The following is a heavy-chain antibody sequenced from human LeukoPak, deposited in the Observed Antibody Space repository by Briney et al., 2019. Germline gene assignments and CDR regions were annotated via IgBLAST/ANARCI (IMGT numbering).Heavy chain of an antibody. D-gene: IGHD4-17*01. J-gene: IGHJ3*02. Sequence: ASVKVSCKASGYTFTGYGISWVRQAPGQGLEWMGWISAYNGNTNYAQKLQGRVTMTTDTSTSTAYMELRSLRSDDTAVYYCALTTVTTDDAFDIWGQGTMVTVSS. V-gene: IGHV1-18*01. CDR3: ALTTVTTDDAFDI. CDR1: GYTFTGYG. CDR2: ISAYNGNT.